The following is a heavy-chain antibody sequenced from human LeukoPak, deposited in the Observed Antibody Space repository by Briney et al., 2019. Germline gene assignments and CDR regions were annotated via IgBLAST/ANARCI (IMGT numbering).Heavy chain of an antibody. Sequence: VQPGGSLRLSCAASGFTFSGYWMHWVRQAPGKGLVWVSRSNSDGSSTSYADSVKGRFTISRDNAKNTLYLQMNSLRAEDTAVYYCARDRYYGMDVWGQGTTVTVSS. V-gene: IGHV3-74*01. CDR2: SNSDGSST. J-gene: IGHJ6*02. CDR3: ARDRYYGMDV. CDR1: GFTFSGYW.